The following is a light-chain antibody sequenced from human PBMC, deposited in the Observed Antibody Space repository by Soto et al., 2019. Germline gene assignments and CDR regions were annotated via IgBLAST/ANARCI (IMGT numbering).Light chain of an antibody. V-gene: IGKV1-5*03. CDR1: QSISSW. CDR3: QQYNSYPLT. J-gene: IGKJ4*01. CDR2: KAS. Sequence: DIQMTQSPSTLSASVEDRVTITCRSSQSISSWLAWYQQKPGKAPKFLFYKASSLESGVPSRFSGSGSGTEFTLTISSLQPDDFATYYCQQYNSYPLTFGGGTKVEIK.